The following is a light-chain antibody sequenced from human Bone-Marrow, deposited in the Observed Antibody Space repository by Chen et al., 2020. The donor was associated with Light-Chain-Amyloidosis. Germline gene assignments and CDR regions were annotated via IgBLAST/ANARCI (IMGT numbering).Light chain of an antibody. Sequence: SYELTQPPSVSVSPGQTARITCSGDDLPTKYAYWYQQKPGQAPVLGIHRDTERPSGISERFSGSSEGTTATLTISGVQAEDEADYHCQSADSSGTYEVIVGGGTKLTVL. CDR3: QSADSSGTYEVI. V-gene: IGLV3-25*03. CDR1: DLPTKY. J-gene: IGLJ2*01. CDR2: RDT.